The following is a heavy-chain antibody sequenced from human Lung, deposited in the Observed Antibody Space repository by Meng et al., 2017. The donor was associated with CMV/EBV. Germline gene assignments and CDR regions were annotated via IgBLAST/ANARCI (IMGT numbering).Heavy chain of an antibody. Sequence: SCAASGFTFSSYSMNWVRQAPGKGLEWVSSISSSSSYIYYADSVKGRFTISRDNAKNSLYLQMNSLRAEDTAVYYCARGCSSTSCYSDAFDIWGQGKXVTVSS. J-gene: IGHJ3*02. CDR3: ARGCSSTSCYSDAFDI. CDR1: GFTFSSYS. V-gene: IGHV3-21*01. CDR2: ISSSSSYI. D-gene: IGHD2-2*01.